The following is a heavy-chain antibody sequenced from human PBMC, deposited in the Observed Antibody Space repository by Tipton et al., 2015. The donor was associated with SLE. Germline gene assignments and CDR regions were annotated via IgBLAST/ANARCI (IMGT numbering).Heavy chain of an antibody. CDR1: GFTFDDYA. CDR2: ISWNSDNI. J-gene: IGHJ5*02. D-gene: IGHD3-10*01. Sequence: SLRLSCAASGFTFDDYAMHWVRQAPRKGLEWVSGISWNSDNIVYADSVKGRFTISRDNAKNSLYLQMNSLRAEDTAVYYCARDGYGSAWFDPWGQGTLVAVSS. CDR3: ARDGYGSAWFDP. V-gene: IGHV3-9*01.